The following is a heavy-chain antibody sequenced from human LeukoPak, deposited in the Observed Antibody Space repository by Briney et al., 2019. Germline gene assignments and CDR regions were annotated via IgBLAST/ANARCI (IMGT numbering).Heavy chain of an antibody. Sequence: GASVTVSFKVSGYTLTELSMHWVRPAPGKGLEWMGGFDPEDGETIYAQKFQGRVTMTEDTSTDTAYMELSSLRSEDTAVYYCATQIHCSSTSCYWSWFDPWGQGTLVTVSS. CDR2: FDPEDGET. J-gene: IGHJ5*02. CDR1: GYTLTELS. CDR3: ATQIHCSSTSCYWSWFDP. V-gene: IGHV1-24*01. D-gene: IGHD2-2*01.